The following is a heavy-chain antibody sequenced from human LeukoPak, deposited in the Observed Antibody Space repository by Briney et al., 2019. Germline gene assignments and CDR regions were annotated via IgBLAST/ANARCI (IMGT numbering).Heavy chain of an antibody. J-gene: IGHJ4*02. CDR3: ARSRGAGPGAYFDS. Sequence: GGSLRLSCAASGFTFRDYEMNWFRQAPGKGLEWVSYISSSDRIISYADSVKDRFTISRDNAKNSLYLQMNSLRADDTAVYSCARSRGAGPGAYFDSWGEGTLVIVS. V-gene: IGHV3-48*03. CDR1: GFTFRDYE. CDR2: ISSSDRII. D-gene: IGHD6-19*01.